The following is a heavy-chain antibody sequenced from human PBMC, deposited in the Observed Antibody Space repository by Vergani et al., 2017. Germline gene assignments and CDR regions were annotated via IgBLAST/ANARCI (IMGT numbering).Heavy chain of an antibody. D-gene: IGHD4-17*01. CDR1: GFTFSSYG. Sequence: VQLVESGGGVVQPGGSLRLSCAASGFTFSSYGMHWVRQAPGKGLEWVAFIRYDGSNKYYADSVKGRFTISRDNSKNTLYLQMNSLRAEDTAVYYCARAQHKYGDYYYYGMDVWGQGTTVTVSS. CDR2: IRYDGSNK. V-gene: IGHV3-30*02. CDR3: ARAQHKYGDYYYYGMDV. J-gene: IGHJ6*02.